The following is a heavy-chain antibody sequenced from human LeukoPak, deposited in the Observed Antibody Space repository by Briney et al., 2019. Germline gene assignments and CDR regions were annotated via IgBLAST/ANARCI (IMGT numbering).Heavy chain of an antibody. Sequence: PSETLSLTCTVSGYSISSGYYWSWIRQPPGKGLEWIGEINHSGSTNYNPSLKSRVTISVDTSKNQFSLKLSSVTAADTAVYYCARRMYYYDSSGYYGHWGQGTLVTVSS. V-gene: IGHV4-38-2*02. CDR1: GYSISSGYY. CDR2: INHSGST. J-gene: IGHJ4*02. D-gene: IGHD3-22*01. CDR3: ARRMYYYDSSGYYGH.